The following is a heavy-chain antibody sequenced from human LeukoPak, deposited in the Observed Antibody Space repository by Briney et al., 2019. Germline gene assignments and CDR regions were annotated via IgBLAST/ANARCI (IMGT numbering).Heavy chain of an antibody. V-gene: IGHV4-38-2*01. D-gene: IGHD4-17*01. J-gene: IGHJ4*02. CDR1: GDSVSSDNW. Sequence: PSETLSLTCAVSGDSVSSDNWWSWLRQPPGKGLEWIGSIIYSGTTHYDPSLRSRVTISVDTSKSQFSLRLTSVTAADTAVYYCARDFGDHRIDYWGQGTLVTVSS. CDR3: ARDFGDHRIDY. CDR2: IIYSGTT.